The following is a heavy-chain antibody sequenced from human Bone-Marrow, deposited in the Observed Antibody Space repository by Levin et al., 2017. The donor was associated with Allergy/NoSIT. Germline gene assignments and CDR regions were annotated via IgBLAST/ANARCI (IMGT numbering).Heavy chain of an antibody. J-gene: IGHJ3*02. CDR2: IYHTGST. CDR1: GVSISRHY. Sequence: SETLSLTCNVSGVSISRHYWSWIRQTPAKGLEWIGYIYHTGSTKYNPSLKSRVSISVDTSNNQFSLKLTSLTAADTAIYYCESATLFLEDAFDIWGQGTMVTVSS. CDR3: ESATLFLEDAFDI. D-gene: IGHD2-15*01. V-gene: IGHV4-59*11.